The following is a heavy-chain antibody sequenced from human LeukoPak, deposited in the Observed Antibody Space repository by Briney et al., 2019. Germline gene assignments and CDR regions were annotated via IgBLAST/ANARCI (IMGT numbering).Heavy chain of an antibody. CDR2: ISAYNGNT. V-gene: IGHV1-18*01. Sequence: PLASVKVSCKASGYTFTSYGISWVRQAPGQGLEWMGWISAYNGNTNYAQKLQGRVTMTTDTSTSTAYMELRSLRSDDTAVYYCARQGVCSPPLMPMDVWGKGTTVTVSS. CDR1: GYTFTSYG. J-gene: IGHJ6*04. CDR3: ARQGVCSPPLMPMDV. D-gene: IGHD3-16*01.